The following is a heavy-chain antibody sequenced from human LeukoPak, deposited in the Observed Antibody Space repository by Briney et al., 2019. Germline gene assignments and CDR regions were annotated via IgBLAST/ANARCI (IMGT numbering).Heavy chain of an antibody. CDR2: IKEDGSEI. CDR3: ARECGGYYGSGIPSN. J-gene: IGHJ4*02. Sequence: PGGSLRLSCAASGFTFRRYSMSWVRQAPGKGLEWVANIKEDGSEIYYVDSVKGRFTISRDNAKNSLYLQTNSLRAEDTAVYYCARECGGYYGSGIPSNWGQGTLVTVSS. D-gene: IGHD3-10*01. CDR1: GFTFRRYS. V-gene: IGHV3-7*01.